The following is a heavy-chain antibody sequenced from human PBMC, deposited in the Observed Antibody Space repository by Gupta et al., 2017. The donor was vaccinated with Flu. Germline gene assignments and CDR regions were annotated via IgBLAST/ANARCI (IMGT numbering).Heavy chain of an antibody. V-gene: IGHV4-34*01. Sequence: YGGSFSGDFWNWIRKPPGKGLEWIGEINDSGITNYNPSRGSRVTISINTSKNQFSLKLSSVTAADTAVYYCARVTRYRFLASWFDPGGQGTLVTVSS. J-gene: IGHJ5*02. CDR1: GGSFSGDF. CDR2: INDSGIT. D-gene: IGHD3-3*01. CDR3: ARVTRYRFLASWFDP.